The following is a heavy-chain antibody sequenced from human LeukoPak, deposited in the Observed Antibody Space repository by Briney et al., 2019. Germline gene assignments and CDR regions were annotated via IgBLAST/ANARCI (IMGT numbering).Heavy chain of an antibody. Sequence: GGSLRLSCAASGFTFSDYYMSWIRQAPGKGLEWVSYISSSGSTIYYADSVKGRFTISRDNAKNSLYLQMNSLRAEDTAVYYCARELKFRDYYDSSGYYPRLDPWGQGTLVTVSS. CDR3: ARELKFRDYYDSSGYYPRLDP. CDR2: ISSSGSTI. V-gene: IGHV3-11*04. CDR1: GFTFSDYY. J-gene: IGHJ5*02. D-gene: IGHD3-22*01.